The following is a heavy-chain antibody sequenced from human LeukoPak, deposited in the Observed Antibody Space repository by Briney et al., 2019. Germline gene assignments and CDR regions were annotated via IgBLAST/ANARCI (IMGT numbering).Heavy chain of an antibody. V-gene: IGHV3-74*01. D-gene: IGHD4-17*01. CDR1: GFTFSSYR. Sequence: PGGSLRLSCAASGFTFSSYRMHWVRQAPGKGLVWVSRINSDGSSTSYADSVKGRFTISRDNAKNTLYLQMNSLRAEDTAVYYCASGWDYGDSNNAFDIWGQGTMVTVSS. J-gene: IGHJ3*02. CDR2: INSDGSST. CDR3: ASGWDYGDSNNAFDI.